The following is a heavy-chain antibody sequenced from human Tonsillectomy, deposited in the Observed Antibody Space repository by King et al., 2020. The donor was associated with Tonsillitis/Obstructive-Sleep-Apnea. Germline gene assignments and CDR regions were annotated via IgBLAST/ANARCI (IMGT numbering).Heavy chain of an antibody. D-gene: IGHD5/OR15-5a*01. CDR2: INPNSGGT. CDR3: ARDRPNFSPYLVSYFDY. J-gene: IGHJ4*02. Sequence: QLVQSGAEVKKPGASVKVSCKASGYTFTDNYIHWVRQAPGQGLEWLGWINPNSGGTKYAQKFQGWVTMTRDNSKNTLYLQINSLRAEDTAVYYCARDRPNFSPYLVSYFDYWGQGTLVTVSS. CDR1: GYTFTDNY. V-gene: IGHV1-2*04.